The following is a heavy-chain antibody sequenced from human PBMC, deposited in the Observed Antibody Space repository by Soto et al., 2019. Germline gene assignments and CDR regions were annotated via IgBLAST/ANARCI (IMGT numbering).Heavy chain of an antibody. CDR3: AHIPYSGSTYYFDY. V-gene: IGHV2-5*02. CDR2: IYWDDDK. CDR1: GFSLSTSGVG. J-gene: IGHJ4*02. D-gene: IGHD1-26*01. Sequence: QITLKESGPTLVKPTQTLTLTCTFSGFSLSTSGVGVGWIRQPPGKALEWLALIYWDDDKRYSPSLKSRLTIPKDTSKNQVVLTMTNMDPVDTATYYCAHIPYSGSTYYFDYWGQGTLVTVSS.